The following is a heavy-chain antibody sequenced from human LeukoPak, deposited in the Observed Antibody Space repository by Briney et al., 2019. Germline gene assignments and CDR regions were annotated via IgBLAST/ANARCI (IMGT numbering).Heavy chain of an antibody. CDR1: GGSISTGGYY. CDR2: IYNSGTT. D-gene: IGHD5-18*01. CDR3: ARTAGWSYGFDF. J-gene: IGHJ4*02. Sequence: SQTLSLTCTVSGGSISTGGYYWTWIRQHPRKGLEWIGYIYNSGTTYYNPSLESRVTISGDTSKNQFSLKLSSVTAADTAVYYCARTAGWSYGFDFWGQGTLVTVSS. V-gene: IGHV4-31*03.